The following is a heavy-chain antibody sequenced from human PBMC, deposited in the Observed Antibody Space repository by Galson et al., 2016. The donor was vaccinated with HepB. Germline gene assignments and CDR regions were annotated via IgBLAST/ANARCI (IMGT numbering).Heavy chain of an antibody. CDR1: GYTFTDYY. CDR3: ARGSPVTVIVVTAYLDL. V-gene: IGHV1-2*02. Sequence: SVKVSCKASGYTFTDYYMHWVRQAPGQGLEWMGWINPNSGDTHYAQSFQGRVTMTRDTSISTAYMELSRLRSDDTAVYHCARGSPVTVIVVTAYLDLWGRGTQVTVSS. CDR2: INPNSGDT. J-gene: IGHJ2*01. D-gene: IGHD3-22*01.